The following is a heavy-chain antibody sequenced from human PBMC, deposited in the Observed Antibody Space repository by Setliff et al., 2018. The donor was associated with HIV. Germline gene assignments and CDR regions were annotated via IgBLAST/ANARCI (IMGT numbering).Heavy chain of an antibody. V-gene: IGHV4-59*08. CDR1: GVSISNYY. J-gene: IGHJ5*02. CDR2: MYYSGNT. D-gene: IGHD3-22*01. Sequence: PSETLSLTCTVSGVSISNYYWSWIRQPPGKGLGWIGYMYYSGNTNYNPSLKSRVTISVDTSKNQFSLKLSSVTAADAAVYYCASRVYYYDSSGYLREEGFDPWGQGTLVTVSS. CDR3: ASRVYYYDSSGYLREEGFDP.